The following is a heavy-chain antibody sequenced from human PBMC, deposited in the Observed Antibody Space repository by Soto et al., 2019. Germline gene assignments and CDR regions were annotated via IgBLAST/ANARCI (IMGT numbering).Heavy chain of an antibody. J-gene: IGHJ6*02. Sequence: GGSLRLSCAASGFTFSSYAMSWVRQAPGKGLEWVSAISGSGGSTYYADSVKGRFTISRDNSKNTLYLQMNSLRAEDTAVYYCAKIRSWHDGELYYYYYGMDVWGQGTTVTVSS. D-gene: IGHD6-13*01. CDR3: AKIRSWHDGELYYYYYGMDV. CDR1: GFTFSSYA. CDR2: ISGSGGST. V-gene: IGHV3-23*01.